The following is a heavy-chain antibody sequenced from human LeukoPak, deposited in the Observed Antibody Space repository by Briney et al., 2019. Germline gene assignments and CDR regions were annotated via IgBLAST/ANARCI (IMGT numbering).Heavy chain of an antibody. CDR3: ARYIVGAIDWFDP. CDR2: INHSGST. D-gene: IGHD1-26*01. CDR1: GGSFSGYC. J-gene: IGHJ5*02. V-gene: IGHV4-34*01. Sequence: SETLSLTCAVYGGSFSGYCWSWIRQPPGKGLEWIGEINHSGSTNYNPSLKSRVTISVDTSKNQFSLKLSSVTAADTAVYYCARYIVGAIDWFDPWGQGTLVTVSS.